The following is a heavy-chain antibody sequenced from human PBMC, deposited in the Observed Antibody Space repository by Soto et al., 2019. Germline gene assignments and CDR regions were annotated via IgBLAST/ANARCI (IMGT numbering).Heavy chain of an antibody. CDR1: GFSFSSYA. CDR2: ISYDGSNK. Sequence: GGSLRLSCAASGFSFSSYAMHWVRQAPGKGLEWVAVISYDGSNKYYADSVKGRFTISRDNSKNTLYLQMNSLRAEDTAVYYCARDPVAVAGDAYSGQGTLVTVSS. D-gene: IGHD6-19*01. V-gene: IGHV3-30-3*01. J-gene: IGHJ4*02. CDR3: ARDPVAVAGDAY.